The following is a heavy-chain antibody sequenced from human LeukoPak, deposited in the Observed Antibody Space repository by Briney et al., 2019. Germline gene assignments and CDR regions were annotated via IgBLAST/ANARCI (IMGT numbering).Heavy chain of an antibody. CDR1: GVTFSSYG. J-gene: IGHJ4*02. D-gene: IGHD2-15*01. CDR3: AKARDYSPFDY. V-gene: IGHV3-30*18. Sequence: GGSLRLSCAASGVTFSSYGMHWVRQAPGKGLEWVAVISYDGSNKYYADSVKGRFTISRDNSKNTLYLQMNSLRAEDTAVYYCAKARDYSPFDYWGRGTLVTVSS. CDR2: ISYDGSNK.